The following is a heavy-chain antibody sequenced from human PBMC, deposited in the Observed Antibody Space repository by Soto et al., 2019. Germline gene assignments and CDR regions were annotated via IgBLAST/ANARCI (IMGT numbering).Heavy chain of an antibody. D-gene: IGHD6-13*01. Sequence: SCKASGYTFTSYYMDCVRQAPGKGLEWVSSISSSSSYIYYTDSVKGRFTISRDNAKNSLYLQMNSLRAEDTAVYYCARDPHSSSWYYYYGMDVWGQGATVTVSS. CDR1: GYTFTSYY. V-gene: IGHV3-21*01. J-gene: IGHJ6*02. CDR3: ARDPHSSSWYYYYGMDV. CDR2: ISSSSSYI.